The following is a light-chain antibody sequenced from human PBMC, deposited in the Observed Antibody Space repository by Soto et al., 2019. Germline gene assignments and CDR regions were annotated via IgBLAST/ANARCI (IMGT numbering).Light chain of an antibody. CDR3: QQSYNTPRT. J-gene: IGKJ1*01. CDR2: SSS. Sequence: DIQLTQSPSSLSASVGDRVTITCLASQGIITYLNWYQQKPGKAPNLMIYSSSTLQSGVPSRFSGSGSGTDCTLTITSLQPEDVATYYCQQSYNTPRTLGQGTKVDIK. V-gene: IGKV1-39*01. CDR1: QGIITY.